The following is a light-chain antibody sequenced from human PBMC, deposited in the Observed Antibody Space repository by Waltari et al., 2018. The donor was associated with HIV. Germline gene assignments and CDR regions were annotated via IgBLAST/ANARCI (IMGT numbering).Light chain of an antibody. J-gene: IGKJ1*01. Sequence: EIVLTQSPGTLSLSPGERVTLSCRASQSVSRSYLAWYQQKPGQAPRLLIYDASSRDTGIPDRFSGSGSGTDFTLTISRLEPEDFAVYYCHQYDSSSWTFGQGTKVEIK. CDR1: QSVSRSY. CDR3: HQYDSSSWT. CDR2: DAS. V-gene: IGKV3-20*01.